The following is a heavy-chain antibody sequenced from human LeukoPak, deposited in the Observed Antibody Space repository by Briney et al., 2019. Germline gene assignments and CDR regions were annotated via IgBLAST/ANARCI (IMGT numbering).Heavy chain of an antibody. CDR2: IRQDGSDK. Sequence: GGSLRLSCAASGFTVSNNYMSWVRQAPGKGPEWVANIRQDGSDKYYLDSVKGRFTISRDNAKNSLYLQMNSLRAEDTAVYYCASDLRGGYDYWGQGTLVTVSS. CDR1: GFTVSNNY. V-gene: IGHV3-7*04. J-gene: IGHJ1*01. D-gene: IGHD5-12*01. CDR3: ASDLRGGYDY.